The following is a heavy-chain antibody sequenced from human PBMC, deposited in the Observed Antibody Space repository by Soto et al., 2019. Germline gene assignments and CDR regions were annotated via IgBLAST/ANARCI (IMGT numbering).Heavy chain of an antibody. Sequence: EVQLVESGGGLVKPGGSLRLSCAASGFTFSSDSMGWVRQAPGKGLKWVASISSSGILMNYVDSVKGRFTISRDNANNSLYLQMSSLKDKDTAVYYCARDPPSGTTLDWFDSWCQGTLVTVSS. D-gene: IGHD1-7*01. CDR3: ARDPPSGTTLDWFDS. J-gene: IGHJ5*01. CDR1: GFTFSSDS. V-gene: IGHV3-21*01. CDR2: ISSSGILM.